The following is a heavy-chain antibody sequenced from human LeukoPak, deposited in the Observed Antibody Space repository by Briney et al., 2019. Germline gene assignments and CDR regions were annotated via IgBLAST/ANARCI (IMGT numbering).Heavy chain of an antibody. D-gene: IGHD4-11*01. J-gene: IGHJ5*02. Sequence: GGSLRLSCAPSGFTFSYYAMSWVRQAPGKGLEWVSAISGSGGSTYYADSVKGRFTISRDNSKNTLYLQMNSLRAEDTALYYCAKSDMTTYNWFDPWGQGTLVTASS. CDR1: GFTFSYYA. CDR3: AKSDMTTYNWFDP. CDR2: ISGSGGST. V-gene: IGHV3-23*01.